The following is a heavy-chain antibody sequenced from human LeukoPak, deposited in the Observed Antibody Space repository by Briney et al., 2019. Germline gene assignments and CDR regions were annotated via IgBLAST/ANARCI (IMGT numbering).Heavy chain of an antibody. V-gene: IGHV1-69*04. J-gene: IGHJ4*02. CDR3: ARDGHASGEIDY. D-gene: IGHD1-26*01. CDR1: GGTFSNYA. Sequence: SVKVSCKASGGTFSNYAISWVRQAPGQGLDWMGRIISVLDVANYAQRFQGRVTFTADKTTNTTYMDLNSLRSEDTAMYYCARDGHASGEIDYWGQGTLVTVSS. CDR2: IISVLDVA.